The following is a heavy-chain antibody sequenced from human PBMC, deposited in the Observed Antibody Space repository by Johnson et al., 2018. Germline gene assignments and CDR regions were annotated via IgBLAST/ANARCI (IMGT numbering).Heavy chain of an antibody. V-gene: IGHV4-34*01. CDR1: GGSFSGYY. CDR2: INHSGST. D-gene: IGHD3-9*01. CDR3: ANMGDWLLTDYYYYGMDV. Sequence: QVQLQQWGAGLFKPSETXSLTCAVYGGSFSGYYWSWFRQPPGKGLAWIGEINHSGSTNYNPSPKSTVTISVDTSKNQFSRKLSSVTAAATAVYYCANMGDWLLTDYYYYGMDVWGQGTTVTVSS. J-gene: IGHJ6*02.